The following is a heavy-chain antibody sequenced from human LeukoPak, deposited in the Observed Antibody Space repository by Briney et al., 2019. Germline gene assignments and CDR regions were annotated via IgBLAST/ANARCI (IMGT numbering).Heavy chain of an antibody. D-gene: IGHD4-23*01. J-gene: IGHJ4*02. CDR1: GGSFSDYY. V-gene: IGHV4-34*01. CDR3: ARRGWGGGPSALGI. Sequence: PSETLSLTCAAYGGSFSDYYWTWIRQPPGERLEWIGKISGTANTKYSLSLKSRVTISVGTTKNKVPLRLRSMIGADTGLYYYARRGWGGGPSALGIWGEGTLVTVSS. CDR2: ISGTANT.